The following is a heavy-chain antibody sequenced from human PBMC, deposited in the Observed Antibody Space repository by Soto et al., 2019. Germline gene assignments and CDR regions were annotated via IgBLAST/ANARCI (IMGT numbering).Heavy chain of an antibody. J-gene: IGHJ6*03. CDR3: ASMNIVVVPAAETSYSMDV. V-gene: IGHV1-18*01. Sequence: ASVKVSCKASGYTFTSYGISWVRQAPGQGLEWMGWISAYNGNTNYAQKLQGRVTMTTDTSTSTAYMELRSLRSDDTAVYYCASMNIVVVPAAETSYSMDVWGKGTTVTVSS. D-gene: IGHD2-2*01. CDR2: ISAYNGNT. CDR1: GYTFTSYG.